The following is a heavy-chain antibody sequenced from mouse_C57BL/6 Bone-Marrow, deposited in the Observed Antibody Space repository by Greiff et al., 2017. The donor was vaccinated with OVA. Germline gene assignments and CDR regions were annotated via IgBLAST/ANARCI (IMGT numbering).Heavy chain of an antibody. CDR3: ARRVVARAPYFDY. CDR2: INPNSGTT. CDR1: GYSFTDYN. Sequence: VQLKQSGPELVKPGASVKISCKASGYSFTDYNMNWVKQSNGKSLEWIGVINPNSGTTSYNQKFKGKATLTVDQSSSTAYMQLNSLTSEDSAVYYCARRVVARAPYFDYWGQGTTLTVSS. J-gene: IGHJ2*01. V-gene: IGHV1-39*01. D-gene: IGHD1-1*01.